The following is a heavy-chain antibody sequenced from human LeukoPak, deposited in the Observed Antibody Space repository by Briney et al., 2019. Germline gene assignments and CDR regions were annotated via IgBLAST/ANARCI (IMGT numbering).Heavy chain of an antibody. V-gene: IGHV3-48*01. CDR2: ISGGGGTI. CDR3: ARNQEIDYYDSSGFYWGVEY. J-gene: IGHJ4*02. Sequence: GGSLRLSCAASGFTFSDYSMNWVRQAPGKGLEWVAYISGGGGTIYYADSVKGRFTISRDNAKNSLYLQMDSLRAEDTAVYYCARNQEIDYYDSSGFYWGVEYWGQGTLVTVSS. D-gene: IGHD3-22*01. CDR1: GFTFSDYS.